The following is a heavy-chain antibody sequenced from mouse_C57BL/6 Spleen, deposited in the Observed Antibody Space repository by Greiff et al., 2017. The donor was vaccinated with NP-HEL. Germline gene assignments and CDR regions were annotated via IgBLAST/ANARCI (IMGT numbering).Heavy chain of an antibody. Sequence: DVKLQESGPELVKPGASVKISCKASGYSFTGYYMNWVKQSPEKSLEWIGEINPSTGGTTYNQKFKAKATLTVDKSSSTAYMQLKSLTSEDSAVYYCARAGGYYSYFDYWGQGTTLTVSS. CDR3: ARAGGYYSYFDY. CDR1: GYSFTGYY. CDR2: INPSTGGT. V-gene: IGHV1-42*01. D-gene: IGHD2-3*01. J-gene: IGHJ2*01.